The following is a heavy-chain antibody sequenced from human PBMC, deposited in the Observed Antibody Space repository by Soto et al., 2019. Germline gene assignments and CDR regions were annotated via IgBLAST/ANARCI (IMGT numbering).Heavy chain of an antibody. CDR3: ARKMGSGYYYEIWFDP. J-gene: IGHJ5*02. Sequence: SETLSLTCAVPGGSISSGGYSWSWIRQPPGKGLEWIGYIYHSGSTYYNPSLKSRVTILVDRSKNPFSLKLSSVTAADTAVYYCARKMGSGYYYEIWFDPWGQGTLVTVSS. V-gene: IGHV4-30-2*01. CDR2: IYHSGST. CDR1: GGSISSGGYS. D-gene: IGHD3-22*01.